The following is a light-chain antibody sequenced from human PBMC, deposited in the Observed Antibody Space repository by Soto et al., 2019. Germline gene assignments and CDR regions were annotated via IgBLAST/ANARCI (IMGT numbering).Light chain of an antibody. CDR3: QQANCFPLT. Sequence: DIQMTQSPSSVSASVGDRVSITCRASQGISNWLAWYQQKPGRAPKLLIYTGSSLQSGVPSRFSGTGSGTEFALTISSLQPEDVSIYYCQQANCFPLTFGGGTKVEIK. J-gene: IGKJ4*01. CDR1: QGISNW. V-gene: IGKV1-12*01. CDR2: TGS.